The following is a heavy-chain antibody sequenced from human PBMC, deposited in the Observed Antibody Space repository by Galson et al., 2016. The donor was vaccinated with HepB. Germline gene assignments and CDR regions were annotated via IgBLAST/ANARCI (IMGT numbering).Heavy chain of an antibody. J-gene: IGHJ4*02. CDR1: GFSFSRYG. CDR3: AKPRVVVSRGYYYDC. Sequence: SLRLSCAASGFSFSRYGMHWVRQAPGKGLEWVALISYDESSKYYADAVKGRFTVSRDNSNNTVYLQMNSLRTEDTALYYCAKPRVVVSRGYYYDCWGQGTLVIVSA. D-gene: IGHD2-15*01. CDR2: ISYDESSK. V-gene: IGHV3-30*18.